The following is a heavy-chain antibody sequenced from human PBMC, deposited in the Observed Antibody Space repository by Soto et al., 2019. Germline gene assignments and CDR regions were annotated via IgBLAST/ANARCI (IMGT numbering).Heavy chain of an antibody. D-gene: IGHD3-16*01. J-gene: IGHJ6*02. CDR1: GYTFTSYD. Sequence: ASVKVSCKASGYTFTSYDINWVRQATGQGLEWKGWMNPNSGNTGYAQKFQGRVTMTRNTSISTAYMELSSLKSEDTAVYYCARVTWGYYYYYGMDVWGQGTTVTVSS. V-gene: IGHV1-8*01. CDR2: MNPNSGNT. CDR3: ARVTWGYYYYYGMDV.